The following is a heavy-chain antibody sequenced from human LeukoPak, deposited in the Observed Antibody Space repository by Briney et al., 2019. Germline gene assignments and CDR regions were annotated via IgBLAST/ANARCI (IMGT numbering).Heavy chain of an antibody. CDR1: GGSISSGGYY. CDR3: ARARWLPRGAFDI. CDR2: IYTSGST. Sequence: PSETLSLTCTVSGGSISSGGYYWSWIRQPAGKGLEWIGRIYTSGSTNYNPSLKSRVTISVDTSKNQFSLKLSSVTAADTAVYYCARARWLPRGAFDIWGQGTMVTVSS. D-gene: IGHD5-24*01. V-gene: IGHV4-61*02. J-gene: IGHJ3*02.